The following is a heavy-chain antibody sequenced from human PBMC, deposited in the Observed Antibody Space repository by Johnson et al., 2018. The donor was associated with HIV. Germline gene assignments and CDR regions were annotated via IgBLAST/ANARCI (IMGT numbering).Heavy chain of an antibody. CDR3: ARDLDWGRQSGAFDI. J-gene: IGHJ3*02. CDR2: ISYDGGNK. V-gene: IGHV3-30*04. CDR1: GFTFSSYA. D-gene: IGHD7-27*01. Sequence: QVQLVESGGGVVQPGRSLRLSCAASGFTFSSYALYWVRQVPGKGLEWVATISYDGGNKYYADSVKGRFTISRDNSKNTLFLQMNSLRAEDTALYYCARDLDWGRQSGAFDICGQGTMVIVSS.